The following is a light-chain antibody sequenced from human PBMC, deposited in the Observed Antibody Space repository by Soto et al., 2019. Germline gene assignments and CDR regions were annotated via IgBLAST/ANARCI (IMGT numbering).Light chain of an antibody. J-gene: IGKJ1*01. CDR3: QQYRTLWT. Sequence: DIQMTQSPSTLSASVGDRVTITCRASQSINSWLAWYQQKPGKAPKLLIYKASSLQSGVPSRFSGSGSGTEFTLTISSLQPDDCASYHCQQYRTLWTFGQGTKVEIK. V-gene: IGKV1-5*03. CDR1: QSINSW. CDR2: KAS.